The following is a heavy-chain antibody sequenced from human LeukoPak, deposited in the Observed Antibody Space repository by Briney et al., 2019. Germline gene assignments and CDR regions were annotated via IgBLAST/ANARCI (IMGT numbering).Heavy chain of an antibody. D-gene: IGHD6-19*01. CDR3: TTNGWYCLDH. J-gene: IGHJ1*01. V-gene: IGHV4-4*02. CDR2: IHHRGGT. Sequence: SETLSLTCAVSGGSIGSDNWWSWVRQPPGKRLEWIGEIHHRGGTNYNPSLQSRVTISVDKSNNHLSLRLTSVTAADTAVYYCTTNGWYCLDHWGQGALVTVSS. CDR1: GGSIGSDNW.